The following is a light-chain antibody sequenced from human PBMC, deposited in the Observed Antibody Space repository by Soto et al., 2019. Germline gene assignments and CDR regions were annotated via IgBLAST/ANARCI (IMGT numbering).Light chain of an antibody. CDR2: WAS. J-gene: IGKJ1*01. Sequence: DIVLTQSPDSLAVSLGERATINCKSSQSVLYSSNNKNYFAWYQQKPGQPPKLLIYWASTRKSGVPDRFSGSGSGTDFTLTLNSLQAEDVAVYYCQQHYTTLRTVGQGTKVEL. V-gene: IGKV4-1*01. CDR3: QQHYTTLRT. CDR1: QSVLYSSNNKNY.